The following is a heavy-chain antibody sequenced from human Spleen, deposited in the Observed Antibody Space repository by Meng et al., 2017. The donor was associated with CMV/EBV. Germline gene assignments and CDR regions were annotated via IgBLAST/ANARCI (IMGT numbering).Heavy chain of an antibody. CDR1: FTFSASA. Sequence: FTFSASAMGWVRHAPGKGLEWVSGISVSDDDTYYADSVKGRFTMSRDKSKNTVYLQMNSLRAEDTAVYYCAKYQLPSGRISGGPFDYWGQGTLVTVSS. D-gene: IGHD2-2*01. J-gene: IGHJ4*02. CDR2: ISVSDDDT. CDR3: AKYQLPSGRISGGPFDY. V-gene: IGHV3-23*01.